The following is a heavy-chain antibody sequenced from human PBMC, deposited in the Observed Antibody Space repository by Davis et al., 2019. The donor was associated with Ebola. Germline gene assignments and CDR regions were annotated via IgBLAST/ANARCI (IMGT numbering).Heavy chain of an antibody. V-gene: IGHV3-33*01. D-gene: IGHD1-14*01. J-gene: IGHJ3*01. CDR2: IWYDGSLQ. CDR1: GFRFNTYG. CDR3: ARDPAIGKPLSTFDV. Sequence: RLSCAASGFRFNTYGMHWVRQAPGKGLEWLAVIWYDGSLQFSVDSMKGRFTISRDNSRNTLFLQMNSLRVEDTAVYYCARDPAIGKPLSTFDVWGQGTTVTVAS.